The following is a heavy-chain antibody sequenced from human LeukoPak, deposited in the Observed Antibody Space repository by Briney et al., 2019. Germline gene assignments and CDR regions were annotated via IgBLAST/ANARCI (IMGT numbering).Heavy chain of an antibody. CDR1: GYGFTSYW. CDR2: IDPSYSYT. V-gene: IGHV5-10-1*01. Sequence: GESLKISFEGSGYGFTSYWITLVRQMPGKGLEWMGRIDPSYSYTNYSPSFQGHVTISADKSINTAYLQWSTLKASDTAMYYCARLVGYTHAHSDHWGQGTLVTVSS. J-gene: IGHJ4*02. CDR3: ARLVGYTHAHSDH. D-gene: IGHD5-18*01.